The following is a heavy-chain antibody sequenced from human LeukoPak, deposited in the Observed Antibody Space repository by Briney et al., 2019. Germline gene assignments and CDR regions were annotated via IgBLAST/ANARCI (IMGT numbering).Heavy chain of an antibody. CDR2: INPSGGGSA. V-gene: IGHV1-46*01. D-gene: IGHD3-16*01. Sequence: GASVKVSCKASGYTFTSYYNHWVRQAPGQGLEWMGIINPSGGGSATYAQKFQGRVTITSDTSTSTVYMELSSLRSEDTAVYYCVRDRGEDLRDYYYGMDVWGQGTTVIVSS. J-gene: IGHJ6*02. CDR1: GYTFTSYY. CDR3: VRDRGEDLRDYYYGMDV.